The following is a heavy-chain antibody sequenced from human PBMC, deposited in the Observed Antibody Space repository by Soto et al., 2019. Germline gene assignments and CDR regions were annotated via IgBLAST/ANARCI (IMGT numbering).Heavy chain of an antibody. CDR1: GFTFSSYS. Sequence: HPGGSLRLSCAASGFTFSSYSMNWVRQAPGKGLEWVSYISSSSSTIYYADSVKGRFTISRDNAKNSLYLQMNSLRAEDTAVYYCARMRAPNWFDPWGQGTLVTVSS. CDR3: ARMRAPNWFDP. V-gene: IGHV3-48*01. CDR2: ISSSSSTI. J-gene: IGHJ5*02.